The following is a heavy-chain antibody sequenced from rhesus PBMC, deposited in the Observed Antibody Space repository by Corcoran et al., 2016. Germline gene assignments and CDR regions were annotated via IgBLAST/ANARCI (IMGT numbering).Heavy chain of an antibody. CDR3: ARGGGGSWNCDY. CDR2: IYGGSGST. J-gene: IGHJ4*01. D-gene: IGHD6-25*01. V-gene: IGHV4-73*01. Sequence: QVQLQQWGEGLVKPSETLSITCAVYGGSISGYYLWSWIRQPPGKGLEWIGYIYGGSGSTSYNPSLKSRVIISIDTAKNQFSLKLSSVTAADTAVYYCARGGGGSWNCDYWGQGVLVTVSS. CDR1: GGSISGYYL.